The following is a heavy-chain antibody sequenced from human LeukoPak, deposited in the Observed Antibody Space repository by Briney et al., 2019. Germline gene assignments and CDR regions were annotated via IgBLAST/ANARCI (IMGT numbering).Heavy chain of an antibody. CDR1: GGSFSGYY. CDR2: INHSGST. CDR3: ARVRSRYPTRHDAFDI. J-gene: IGHJ3*02. D-gene: IGHD6-13*01. Sequence: SETLSLTCAVYGGSFSGYYWSWIRQPPGKGLEWIGEINHSGSTNYNPSLKSRVTISVDTSKNQFSLKLSSVTAADTAVYYCARVRSRYPTRHDAFDIWGQGTMVTVSS. V-gene: IGHV4-34*01.